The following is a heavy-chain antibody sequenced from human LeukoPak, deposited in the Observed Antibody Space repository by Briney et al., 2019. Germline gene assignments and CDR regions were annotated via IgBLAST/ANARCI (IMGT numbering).Heavy chain of an antibody. V-gene: IGHV3-7*01. CDR1: GFTFSSYW. D-gene: IGHD2-2*01. CDR2: IKQDGSEK. CDR3: ARLGEPSIVVVPAADPKGYYYYGMDV. Sequence: GGSLRLSCAASGFTFSSYWMSWVRQAPGKGLEWVANIKQDGSEKYYVDSVKGRFTISRDNAKNSLYLQMNSLRAEDTAVYYCARLGEPSIVVVPAADPKGYYYYGMDVWGQGTTVTVSS. J-gene: IGHJ6*02.